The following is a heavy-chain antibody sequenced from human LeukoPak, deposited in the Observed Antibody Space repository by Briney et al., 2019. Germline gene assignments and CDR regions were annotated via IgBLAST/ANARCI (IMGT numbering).Heavy chain of an antibody. CDR1: GFTFSHFA. CDR2: INYNGDDT. D-gene: IGHD3-3*02. V-gene: IGHV3-23*01. Sequence: GGSLRLSCAASGFTFSHFAMNWVRHAPGKGLEWVLFINYNGDDTNYADSVKGRFTISRDNSKNTLYLQMTSLRAEDTATYYCAKDIRACCWGQGTLVTVSS. J-gene: IGHJ4*02. CDR3: AKDIRACC.